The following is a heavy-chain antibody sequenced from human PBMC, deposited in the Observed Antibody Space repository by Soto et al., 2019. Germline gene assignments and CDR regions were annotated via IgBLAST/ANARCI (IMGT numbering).Heavy chain of an antibody. Sequence: GASVKVSCKASGYTFTSYGISWVRQAPGQGLEWMGWISAYNGNTNYAQKLQGRVTMTTDTSTSTAYMELRSLRSDDTAVYYCARVSDYYDSSGYLFDYWGQGTLVTVSS. V-gene: IGHV1-18*01. CDR3: ARVSDYYDSSGYLFDY. CDR2: ISAYNGNT. J-gene: IGHJ4*02. D-gene: IGHD3-22*01. CDR1: GYTFTSYG.